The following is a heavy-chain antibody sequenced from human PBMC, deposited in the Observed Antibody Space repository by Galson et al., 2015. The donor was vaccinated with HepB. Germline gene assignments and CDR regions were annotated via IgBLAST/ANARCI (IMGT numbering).Heavy chain of an antibody. V-gene: IGHV7-4-1*02. Sequence: SVKVSCKASGYIFTSYAMNWVRQAPGQGLEWMGWINTNTGNPLFAQGFTGRFVFSLDTSVSTSYLQINSLKAEDTAVYYCARASPGRVSVYDYGLDVWGQGTTVTVSS. J-gene: IGHJ6*02. CDR3: ARASPGRVSVYDYGLDV. CDR1: GYIFTSYA. CDR2: INTNTGNP. D-gene: IGHD5-24*01.